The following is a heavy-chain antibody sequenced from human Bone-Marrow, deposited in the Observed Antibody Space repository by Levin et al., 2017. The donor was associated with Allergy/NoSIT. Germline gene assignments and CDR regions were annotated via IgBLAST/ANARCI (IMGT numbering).Heavy chain of an antibody. V-gene: IGHV3-30*02. D-gene: IGHD2-21*02. CDR3: ARDRRRFCGVDCDVAF. J-gene: IGHJ4*02. CDR2: TRYDETDK. Sequence: GGSLRLSCVASGFDFISYGMHWVRQAPGKGLEWVSSTRYDETDKKSADSVKGRFTISRDNSKNTLFLQMNSLRAEDTAVYYCARDRRRFCGVDCDVAFWGQGTLVIVSS. CDR1: GFDFISYG.